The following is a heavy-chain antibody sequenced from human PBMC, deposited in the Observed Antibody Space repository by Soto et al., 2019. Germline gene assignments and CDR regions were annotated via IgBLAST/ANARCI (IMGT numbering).Heavy chain of an antibody. CDR2: IKSKTDGGTT. D-gene: IGHD3-10*01. J-gene: IGHJ6*02. CDR1: GFTFSNAW. V-gene: IGHV3-15*07. Sequence: EVQLVESGGGLVKPGGSLRLSCAASGFTFSNAWMNWVRQAPGKGLEWVGRIKSKTDGGTTDYAAPVKGRFTISRDDSKNTLYLQMNSLKTEDTAVYYCTTDGRFGELLPNPPYYYYGMDVWGQGTTVTVSS. CDR3: TTDGRFGELLPNPPYYYYGMDV.